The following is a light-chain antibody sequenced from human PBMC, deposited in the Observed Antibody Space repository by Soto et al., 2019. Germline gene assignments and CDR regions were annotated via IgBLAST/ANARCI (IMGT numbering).Light chain of an antibody. V-gene: IGLV1-51*01. CDR2: DNN. J-gene: IGLJ2*01. CDR3: GTWDGSLSAL. CDR1: SSNIGNNY. Sequence: QSVLTQPPSVSAAPGQKVTISCSGSSSNIGNNYVSWYQHLPGTAPKLLIYDNNKRPSGIPDRFSGSKSGTSATLVITGLQTGDEADYYCGTWDGSLSALFGGGTKVTVL.